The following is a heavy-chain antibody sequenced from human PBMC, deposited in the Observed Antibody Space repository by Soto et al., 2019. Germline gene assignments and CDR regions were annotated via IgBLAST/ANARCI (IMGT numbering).Heavy chain of an antibody. CDR3: ASGYYYDSSGYSSPGFDY. CDR2: ISAYNGNT. V-gene: IGHV1-18*01. Sequence: ASVKVSCKASGYTFTSYGISWVRQAPGQGLEWMGWISAYNGNTNYAQKLQGRVTMTTDTSTSTAYMELRSLRSDDTAVYYCASGYYYDSSGYSSPGFDYWGQGTLVTVSS. J-gene: IGHJ4*02. D-gene: IGHD3-22*01. CDR1: GYTFTSYG.